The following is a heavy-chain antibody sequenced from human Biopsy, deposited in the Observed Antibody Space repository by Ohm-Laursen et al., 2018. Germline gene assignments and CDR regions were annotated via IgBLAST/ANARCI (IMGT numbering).Heavy chain of an antibody. Sequence: SSVKVSCKASGYTFTGQYLHWVRQVPGQGLEWMGWINPHSGTTKFAQDFQGRVTMTRDTSITTAYMELKRLRSDDTAVYYCAKGQDLRGGAEYFQHWGQGALVTVSS. CDR2: INPHSGTT. V-gene: IGHV1-2*02. CDR1: GYTFTGQY. D-gene: IGHD2-15*01. J-gene: IGHJ1*01. CDR3: AKGQDLRGGAEYFQH.